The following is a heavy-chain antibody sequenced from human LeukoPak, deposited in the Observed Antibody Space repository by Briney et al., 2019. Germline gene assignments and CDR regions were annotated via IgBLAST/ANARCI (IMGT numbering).Heavy chain of an antibody. CDR3: ARFNGYYDSFDY. CDR1: GFIFSNYW. V-gene: IGHV3-74*01. CDR2: INSDGSST. Sequence: GGSLRLSCAASGFIFSNYWTHWVRQAPGKGLVWVSRINSDGSSTSYADSVKGRFTISRDNAKNTLYLQMNSLRAEDTAVYYCARFNGYYDSFDYWGQGTLVTVSS. J-gene: IGHJ4*02. D-gene: IGHD3-22*01.